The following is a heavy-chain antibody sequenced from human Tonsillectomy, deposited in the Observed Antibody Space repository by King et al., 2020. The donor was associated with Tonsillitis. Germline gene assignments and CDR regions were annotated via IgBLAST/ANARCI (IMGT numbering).Heavy chain of an antibody. CDR3: ARDSNRYSSYYGMDV. CDR1: GFTFSTYG. CDR2: IWYDGSER. Sequence: VQLVESGGGVVRPGRSLRLSCAASGFTFSTYGMHWVRQAPGKGLEWVAVIWYDGSERYYGDSVKGRFTISRDNSNNALYLQMNNLRAEDTAVYYCARDSNRYSSYYGMDVWAQGTTVTVSS. D-gene: IGHD2-21*01. V-gene: IGHV3-33*01. J-gene: IGHJ6*02.